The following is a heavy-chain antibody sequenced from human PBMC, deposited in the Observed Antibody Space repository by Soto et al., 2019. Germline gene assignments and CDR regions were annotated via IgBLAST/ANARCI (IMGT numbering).Heavy chain of an antibody. D-gene: IGHD3-22*01. CDR3: ARDFSGDYRRSFDI. V-gene: IGHV4-59*01. Sequence: SETLSLTCTVSGGSISSYYWSWIRQPPGKGLEWIGYIYYSGSTNYNPSLKSRVTISLDTSKNQFSLKLSSVTAAHTSVYSCARDFSGDYRRSFDIWGQGTMVTVSS. CDR2: IYYSGST. CDR1: GGSISSYY. J-gene: IGHJ3*02.